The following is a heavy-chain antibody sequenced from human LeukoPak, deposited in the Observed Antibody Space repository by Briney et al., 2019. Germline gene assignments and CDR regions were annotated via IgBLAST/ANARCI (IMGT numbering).Heavy chain of an antibody. CDR1: GFTFRTYT. V-gene: IGHV3-23*01. D-gene: IGHD2-2*01. CDR3: AKGESDIVVVPGADAFDI. Sequence: GGSLRLSCAASGFTFRTYTMTWVRQAPGKGLEWVSGISGPGGLTDYSDSVKGRFTISRDNSKNTLYLQMNSLRAEDTATYYCAKGESDIVVVPGADAFDIWGQGTIVIVSS. J-gene: IGHJ3*02. CDR2: ISGPGGLT.